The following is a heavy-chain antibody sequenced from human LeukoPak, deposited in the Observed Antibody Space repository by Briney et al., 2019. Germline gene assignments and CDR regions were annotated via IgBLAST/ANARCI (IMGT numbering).Heavy chain of an antibody. CDR2: IIPIFGTA. CDR1: GGTFSSYA. Sequence: SVKVFCKASGGTFSSYAISWVRQAPGQGLEWMGGIIPIFGTANYAQKFQGRVTITTDESTSTAYMELISLRSEDTAVYYCARVGIAAAGTLDYWGQGTLVTVSS. V-gene: IGHV1-69*05. D-gene: IGHD6-13*01. CDR3: ARVGIAAAGTLDY. J-gene: IGHJ4*02.